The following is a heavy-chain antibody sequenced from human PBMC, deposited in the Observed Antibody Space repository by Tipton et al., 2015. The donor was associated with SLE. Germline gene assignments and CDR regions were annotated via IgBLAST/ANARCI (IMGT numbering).Heavy chain of an antibody. Sequence: QVQLVQSGAELKKPGASVKVSCKASGYTFPNYVLNWVRQAPGQGLEWMGWISAHNGNTKLQQKFQGRVLMTTDTTTNTAFMELRGLRYDDTAPYYCVRDAVGWFDTWGQGTLVTVSP. CDR3: VRDAVGWFDT. V-gene: IGHV1-18*01. CDR2: ISAHNGNT. D-gene: IGHD2-15*01. J-gene: IGHJ5*02. CDR1: GYTFPNYV.